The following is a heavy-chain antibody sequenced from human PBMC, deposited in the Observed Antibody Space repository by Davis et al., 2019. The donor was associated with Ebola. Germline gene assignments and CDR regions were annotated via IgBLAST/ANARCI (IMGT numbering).Heavy chain of an antibody. J-gene: IGHJ6*02. V-gene: IGHV3-30*18. CDR2: ISYDGSNK. CDR1: GFTFSSYG. CDR3: AKDSGYCSSTSCLLYYYYGMDV. Sequence: GESLKISCAASGFTFSSYGMHWVRQAPGKGLEWVAVISYDGSNKYYADSVKGRFTISRDNSKNTLYLQMNSLRAEDTAVYYCAKDSGYCSSTSCLLYYYYGMDVWGQGTTVTVSS. D-gene: IGHD2-2*01.